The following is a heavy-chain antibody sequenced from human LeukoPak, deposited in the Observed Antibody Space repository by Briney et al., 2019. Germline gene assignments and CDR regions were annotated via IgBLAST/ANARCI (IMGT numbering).Heavy chain of an antibody. V-gene: IGHV3-7*01. D-gene: IGHD3-3*01. CDR3: ARVQHYDFWSGYSSYWYFDP. CDR2: IKQDGSEK. Sequence: GGSLRLSCAASGFTFSSYWMSWVRQAPGKGLEWVANIKQDGSEKYYVDSVKGRFTISRDNAKNSLYLQMNSLRAEDTAVYYCARVQHYDFWSGYSSYWYFDPWGRGTLITVSS. J-gene: IGHJ2*01. CDR1: GFTFSSYW.